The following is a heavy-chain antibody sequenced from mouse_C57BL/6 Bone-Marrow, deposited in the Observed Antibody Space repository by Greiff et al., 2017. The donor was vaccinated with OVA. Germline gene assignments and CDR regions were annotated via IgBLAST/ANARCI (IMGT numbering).Heavy chain of an antibody. J-gene: IGHJ4*01. V-gene: IGHV1-85*01. CDR1: GYTFTSYD. CDR3: ARSSKLTGFYYAMDY. Sequence: QVQLKQSGPELVKPGASVKLSCKASGYTFTSYDINWVKQRPGQGLEWIGWIYPRDGSTKYNEKFKGKATLTVDTSSSTAYMELHSLTSEYSAVYFCARSSKLTGFYYAMDYWGQGTSVTVSS. CDR2: IYPRDGST. D-gene: IGHD4-1*01.